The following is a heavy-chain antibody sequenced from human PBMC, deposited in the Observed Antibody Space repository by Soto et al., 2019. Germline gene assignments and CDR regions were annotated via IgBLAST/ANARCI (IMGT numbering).Heavy chain of an antibody. D-gene: IGHD2-21*01. V-gene: IGHV3-23*01. J-gene: IGHJ4*02. CDR2: ISAGAATI. CDR1: GFTFSMSP. CDR3: AKKSDGNYPFDH. Sequence: PGGSLRLSCVVSGFTFSMSPMSWVRQAPGKEPEWVSVISAGAATIYYADSVKGRFTISRDNSRNTLSLQMNSLKADDTAVYYCAKKSDGNYPFDHWGQGTLVTVSS.